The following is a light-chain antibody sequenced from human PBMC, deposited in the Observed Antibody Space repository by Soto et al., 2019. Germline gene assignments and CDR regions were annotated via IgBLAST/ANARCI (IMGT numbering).Light chain of an antibody. Sequence: EIVLTQSPGALSLSPGDRAPLSCWASESIGDYLAWYQQRPGQAPRLLIYAAARRASGTPHRFSGSGSERAFTLAISGLEPADFGVYYCQQYVTSPSITFGQGTRLEIK. V-gene: IGKV3-20*01. CDR2: AAA. CDR1: ESIGDY. CDR3: QQYVTSPSIT. J-gene: IGKJ5*01.